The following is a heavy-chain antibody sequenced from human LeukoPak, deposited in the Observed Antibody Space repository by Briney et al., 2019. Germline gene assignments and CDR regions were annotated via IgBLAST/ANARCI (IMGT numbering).Heavy chain of an antibody. CDR2: IYPRDGST. V-gene: IGHV1-46*01. D-gene: IGHD5-12*01. J-gene: IGHJ4*02. CDR3: ARVIRGRPFDY. Sequence: ASVKVSCKASGYTFTSNYIHWVRQAPGQGLEWMGMIYPRDGSTSYAQKFQGRVTVTRDTSTSTVHMELSGLRSEDTAVYYCARVIRGRPFDYWGQGTLVTVSS. CDR1: GYTFTSNY.